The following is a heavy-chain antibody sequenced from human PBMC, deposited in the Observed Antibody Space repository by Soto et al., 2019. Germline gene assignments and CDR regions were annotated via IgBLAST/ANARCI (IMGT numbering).Heavy chain of an antibody. V-gene: IGHV5-51*01. CDR3: VGGKDELLWPNWFDP. Sequence: PGESLKISCKGSGYSFTTFWIGWVRQTPGKGLEWMGIIYPDDSDTKYSSSFQGQVTISADKSSSTAYLQWSSLRASDTAIYYCVGGKDELLWPNWFDPWGQGTLVTVSS. CDR1: GYSFTTFW. J-gene: IGHJ5*02. CDR2: IYPDDSDT. D-gene: IGHD1-26*01.